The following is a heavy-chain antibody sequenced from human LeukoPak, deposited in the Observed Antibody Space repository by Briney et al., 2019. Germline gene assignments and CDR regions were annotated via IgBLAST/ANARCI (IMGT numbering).Heavy chain of an antibody. CDR2: IIPIFGTA. CDR3: ARDGSTYYDILTGYYKRAFDI. CDR1: GGTFSSYA. J-gene: IGHJ3*02. Sequence: ASVKVSCKASGGTFSSYAISWVRQAPGQGLEWMGRIIPIFGTANYAQKFQGRVTITTDESTSTAYMELSSLRSEDTAVYYCARDGSTYYDILTGYYKRAFDIWGQGTMVTVSS. D-gene: IGHD3-9*01. V-gene: IGHV1-69*05.